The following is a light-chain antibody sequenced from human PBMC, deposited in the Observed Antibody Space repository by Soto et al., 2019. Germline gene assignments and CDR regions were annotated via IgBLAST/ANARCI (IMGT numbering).Light chain of an antibody. CDR1: QTVGNNY. Sequence: EIVLTQSPGTLSLSPGERATLSCRASQTVGNNYLAWFQQKPGRAPTLLVYNPSTMATGIPDRFSGSGSGTDFTLTISRLEPEDFAVYYCLQYAFSPHTFGQGTRLDIK. CDR2: NPS. J-gene: IGKJ2*01. V-gene: IGKV3-20*01. CDR3: LQYAFSPHT.